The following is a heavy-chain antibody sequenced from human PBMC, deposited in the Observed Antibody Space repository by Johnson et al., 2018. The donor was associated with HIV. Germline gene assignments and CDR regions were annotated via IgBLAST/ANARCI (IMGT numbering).Heavy chain of an antibody. V-gene: IGHV3-30*04. CDR1: GFSFSTYT. Sequence: QVQLVESGGGVVQPGRSLRLSCVTSGFSFSTYTMHWVRQAPGKGLEWVALISYDGSNKFYTDSVKGRFTISRDNSKNTLYLQMNSLRAEDTAVYYCVRGGAVTRRSADAFDIWGQGTMVTVSS. CDR3: VRGGAVTRRSADAFDI. CDR2: ISYDGSNK. D-gene: IGHD4-11*01. J-gene: IGHJ3*02.